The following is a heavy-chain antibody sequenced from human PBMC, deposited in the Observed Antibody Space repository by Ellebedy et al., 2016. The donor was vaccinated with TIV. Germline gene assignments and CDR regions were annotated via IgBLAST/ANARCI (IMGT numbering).Heavy chain of an antibody. Sequence: PGGSLRLSCAASGFTFSSYAMSWVRQAPGKGLEWVSGISGNGGSTYYADSVKGRFTISRDNSKNTLYLQMNSLRAEDTAVYYCAKVGIMIVMGYGIDVWGQGTTVTVSS. CDR2: ISGNGGST. D-gene: IGHD3-22*01. CDR3: AKVGIMIVMGYGIDV. CDR1: GFTFSSYA. V-gene: IGHV3-23*01. J-gene: IGHJ6*02.